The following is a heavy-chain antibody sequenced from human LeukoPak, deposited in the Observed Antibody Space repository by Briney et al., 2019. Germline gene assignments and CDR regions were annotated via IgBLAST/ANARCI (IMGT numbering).Heavy chain of an antibody. Sequence: GASVKVSCKASGYTFTSYDVNWVRQATGQGLEWMGRITPILGIANYAQKFQGRVTITADKSTSTAYMELSSLRSEDTAVYYCARKYCSSTSCDSYAFDIWGQGTMVTVSS. V-gene: IGHV1-69*10. D-gene: IGHD2-2*01. CDR2: ITPILGIA. CDR3: ARKYCSSTSCDSYAFDI. J-gene: IGHJ3*02. CDR1: GYTFTSYD.